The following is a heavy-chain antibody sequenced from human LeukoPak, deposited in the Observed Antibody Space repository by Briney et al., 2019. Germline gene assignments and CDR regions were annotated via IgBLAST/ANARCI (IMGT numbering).Heavy chain of an antibody. CDR2: RKQDGSEK. D-gene: IGHD1-1*01. Sequence: GGSLRLSCAASGFNFNLFWMTWVRQAPGKGLQWVANRKQDGSEKYYVDSVKGRFTSARDDAKRTLHLQMNSRRAEDTAVYYCARGWNGFYYWGQGSLVTVCS. CDR3: ARGWNGFYY. V-gene: IGHV3-7*05. CDR1: GFNFNLFW. J-gene: IGHJ4*02.